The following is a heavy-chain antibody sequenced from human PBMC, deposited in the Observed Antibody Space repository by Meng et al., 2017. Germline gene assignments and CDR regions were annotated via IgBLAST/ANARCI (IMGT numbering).Heavy chain of an antibody. J-gene: IGHJ4*02. V-gene: IGHV2-5*01. D-gene: IGHD3-22*01. CDR1: GFSLSTSGVG. Sequence: SGPTLMKPTQTLTLTCTFSGFSLSTSGVGVGWIRQPPGKALEWLALIYWNDDKRYSPSPKSRLTITKDTSKNQAVLTMTNMDPVDTATYYCAHSWLDSSGYSDWGQGTLVTVSS. CDR2: IYWNDDK. CDR3: AHSWLDSSGYSD.